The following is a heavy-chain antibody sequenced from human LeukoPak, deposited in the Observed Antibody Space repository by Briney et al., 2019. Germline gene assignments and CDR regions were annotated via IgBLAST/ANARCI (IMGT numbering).Heavy chain of an antibody. D-gene: IGHD2-8*02. Sequence: SETLSLTCAVSGYSISSGYYWGWIRQPPGKGLEWIGSIYHGGSTYYNPSLKSRVTISVDTSKNQFSLKLSSVTAADTAVYYCARVLGGAWFDPWGQGTLVTVSS. V-gene: IGHV4-38-2*01. J-gene: IGHJ5*02. CDR3: ARVLGGAWFDP. CDR2: IYHGGST. CDR1: GYSISSGYY.